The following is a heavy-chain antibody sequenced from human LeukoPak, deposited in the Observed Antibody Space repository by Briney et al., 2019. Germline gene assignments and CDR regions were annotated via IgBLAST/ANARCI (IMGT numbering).Heavy chain of an antibody. CDR3: ARGANYDITHYYYYMDV. J-gene: IGHJ6*03. V-gene: IGHV3-66*01. D-gene: IGHD3-9*01. Sequence: PGKSLRLSCAVSGFTVSSKYMSWVRQAPGKGLEWVSVIYSGGSTKYADSVKGRFTISRDIAKNSLYLEMNSLRPEDTAVYYCARGANYDITHYYYYMDVWGKGTTVTISS. CDR1: GFTVSSKY. CDR2: IYSGGST.